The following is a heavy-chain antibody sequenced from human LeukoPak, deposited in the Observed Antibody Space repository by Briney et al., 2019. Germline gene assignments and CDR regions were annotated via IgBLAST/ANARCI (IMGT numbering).Heavy chain of an antibody. J-gene: IGHJ4*02. D-gene: IGHD4-17*01. Sequence: ASVKVSCKVSGYTLTKLSMHWVRQAPGKGLEWMGGFDPEDGETIYAQKFQGRVTMTEDTSTDTAYMELSSLRSEDTAVYYCATDLDYGDYSRFDYWGQGTLVTVSS. CDR1: GYTLTKLS. CDR3: ATDLDYGDYSRFDY. V-gene: IGHV1-24*01. CDR2: FDPEDGET.